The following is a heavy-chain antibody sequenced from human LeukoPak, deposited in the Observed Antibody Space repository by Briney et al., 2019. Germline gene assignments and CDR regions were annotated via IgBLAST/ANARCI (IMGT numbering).Heavy chain of an antibody. CDR3: AKDAPGGYPH. D-gene: IGHD6-13*01. CDR1: GFTFSSYA. J-gene: IGHJ4*02. V-gene: IGHV3-30-3*02. CDR2: ISYDGSNK. Sequence: GGSLRLSCAASGFTFSSYAMHWVRQAPGKGLEWVAVISYDGSNKYYADSVKGRFTISRDNSKNTLYLQMNSLRAEDTAVYYCAKDAPGGYPHWGQGTLVTVSS.